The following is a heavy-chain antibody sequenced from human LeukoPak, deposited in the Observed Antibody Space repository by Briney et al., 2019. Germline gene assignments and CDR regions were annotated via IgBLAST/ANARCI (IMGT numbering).Heavy chain of an antibody. V-gene: IGHV6-1*01. D-gene: IGHD5-18*01. CDR2: TYYRSKWYN. Sequence: SHTLSLTCAISGDSDSSIRTAWNWIRQSPSRGLEWLGRTYYRSKWYNDYAVSVKSRITINADTSKNQFSLQLNSVTPEDTAVYYCARDNSYGYFYFDSWGQGTLVTVSS. CDR3: ARDNSYGYFYFDS. J-gene: IGHJ4*02. CDR1: GDSDSSIRTA.